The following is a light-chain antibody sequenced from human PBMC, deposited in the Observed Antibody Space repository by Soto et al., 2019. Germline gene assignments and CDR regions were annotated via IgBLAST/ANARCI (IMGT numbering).Light chain of an antibody. CDR2: DAS. CDR3: QQYKTDSRT. J-gene: IGKJ1*01. V-gene: IGKV1-5*01. Sequence: GDRITITCRASQRISSWLAWYQQKPGKAPKLLIYDASSLESGVPSRFSGSGSGTEFTLTIISLQPDDFATYYCQQYKTDSRTFGQGTKVDIK. CDR1: QRISSW.